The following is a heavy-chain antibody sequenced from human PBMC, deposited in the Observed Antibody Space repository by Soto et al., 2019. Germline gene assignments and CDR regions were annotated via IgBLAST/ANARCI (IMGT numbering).Heavy chain of an antibody. CDR2: ISYDGSKK. Sequence: QVQLVESGGGVVQPGRSLTLSCAASEFTFSSYGIHWVRQAPGKGLEWVAVISYDGSKKQYADSVKGRFTISRDNSKNXXHLQMHSLRAEDTAVYYCAKDTYYHDTTGYYVFDYWGQGTLVTVSS. CDR3: AKDTYYHDTTGYYVFDY. J-gene: IGHJ4*02. D-gene: IGHD3-22*01. V-gene: IGHV3-30*18. CDR1: EFTFSSYG.